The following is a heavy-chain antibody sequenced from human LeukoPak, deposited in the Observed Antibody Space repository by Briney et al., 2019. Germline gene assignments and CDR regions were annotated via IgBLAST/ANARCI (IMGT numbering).Heavy chain of an antibody. J-gene: IGHJ6*03. CDR3: AKGGTHWPTGYYYMDV. V-gene: IGHV3-23*01. CDR1: GFTFNSYA. D-gene: IGHD1-1*01. CDR2: ISGSGGST. Sequence: PGGSLGLSCAASGFTFNSYAMSWVRQAPGKGLEWVSPISGSGGSTYYADSVKGRFTISRDNSKNTLYLQMNSLRAEDTAVYYCAKGGTHWPTGYYYMDVWGKGTTVTVSS.